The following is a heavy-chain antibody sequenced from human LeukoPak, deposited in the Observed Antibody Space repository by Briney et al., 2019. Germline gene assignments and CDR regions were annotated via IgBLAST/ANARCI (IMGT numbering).Heavy chain of an antibody. CDR2: IYYSGST. J-gene: IGHJ5*02. V-gene: IGHV4-31*03. CDR1: GGSISSGGYY. Sequence: SETLSLTCTVSGGSISSGGYYWSWIRQHPGKGLEWIGYIYYSGSTYYNPSLKSRVTISVDTSKNQFSLKLSSVTAADTAVYYCARCQSSSRKWFDPWGQGTLVTVSS. CDR3: ARCQSSSRKWFDP.